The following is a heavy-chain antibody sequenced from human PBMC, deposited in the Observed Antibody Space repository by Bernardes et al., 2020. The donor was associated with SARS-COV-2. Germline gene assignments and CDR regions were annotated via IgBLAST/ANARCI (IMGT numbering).Heavy chain of an antibody. V-gene: IGHV3-53*01. Sequence: GGSLRLSCAASGFTVSSIYMSWVRQAPGKGLEWVSVIYSGGSTYYADSVKGRFTISRDNSKNTLYLQMNSLRAEDTAVYYCARDRGTIFRKHYYYGMDVWGQGTTVTVSS. CDR1: GFTVSSIY. CDR2: IYSGGST. CDR3: ARDRGTIFRKHYYYGMDV. D-gene: IGHD3-3*01. J-gene: IGHJ6*02.